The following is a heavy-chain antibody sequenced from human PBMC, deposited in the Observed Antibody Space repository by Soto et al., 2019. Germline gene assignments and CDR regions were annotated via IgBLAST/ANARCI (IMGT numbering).Heavy chain of an antibody. J-gene: IGHJ4*02. CDR1: GGSISSGGYS. CDR2: IYHSGST. Sequence: QLQLQESGSGLVKPSQTLSLTCAVSGGSISSGGYSWSWIRQPPGKGLEWIGYIYHSGSTNYNPSVKXRXTXAXXRSKNQFSLRLRSVAAADTAVYYCAGGIAARPLGYWGQGTLVTVSS. V-gene: IGHV4-30-2*01. D-gene: IGHD6-6*01. CDR3: AGGIAARPLGY.